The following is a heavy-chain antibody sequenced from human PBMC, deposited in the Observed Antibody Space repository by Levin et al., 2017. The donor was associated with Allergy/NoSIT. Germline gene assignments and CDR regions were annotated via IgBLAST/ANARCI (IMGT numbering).Heavy chain of an antibody. CDR2: ISGSGGST. CDR1: GFTFSSYA. J-gene: IGHJ3*02. CDR3: AKERSGYCSSTFCYDAFDI. D-gene: IGHD2-2*03. V-gene: IGHV3-23*01. Sequence: GALRLSCAASGFTFSSYAMNWVRQAPGKGLEWVSAISGSGGSTYYADPVKGRFTISRDNSKNTLYLQMDSLRAEDTAIYYCAKERSGYCSSTFCYDAFDIWGQGTMVTVSS.